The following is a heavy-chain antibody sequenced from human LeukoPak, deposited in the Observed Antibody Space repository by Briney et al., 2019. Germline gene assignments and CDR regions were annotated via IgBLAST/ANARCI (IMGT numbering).Heavy chain of an antibody. J-gene: IGHJ6*02. Sequence: ASETLSFTGTVYGGSISSYYWSWIRQPPGKGLEWIVNIYYSGSTNYNPSLKSRVTISVDTSKNQFSLKLSSVTAADTAVYYCARTRYSSGWSPTYGMDVWGQGTTVTVS. CDR1: GGSISSYY. CDR3: ARTRYSSGWSPTYGMDV. V-gene: IGHV4-59*01. D-gene: IGHD6-19*01. CDR2: IYYSGST.